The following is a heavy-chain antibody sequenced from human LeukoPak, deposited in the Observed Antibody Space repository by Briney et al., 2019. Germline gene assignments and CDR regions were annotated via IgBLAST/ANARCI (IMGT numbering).Heavy chain of an antibody. CDR1: GYTFTSYG. Sequence: ASVKVSCKASGYTFTSYGISWVRQAPGQGLEWMGWISAYNGNTNYAQKFQGRVTMTRDTSTSTVYMELSSLRSEDTAVYYCASPHPDYGDYYYYGMDVWGQGTTVTVSS. CDR3: ASPHPDYGDYYYYGMDV. J-gene: IGHJ6*02. D-gene: IGHD4-17*01. V-gene: IGHV1-18*01. CDR2: ISAYNGNT.